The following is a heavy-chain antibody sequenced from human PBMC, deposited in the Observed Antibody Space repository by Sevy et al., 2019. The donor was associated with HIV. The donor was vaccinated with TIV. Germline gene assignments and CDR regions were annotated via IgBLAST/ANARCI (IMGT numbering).Heavy chain of an antibody. CDR2: IKSKIDGGTT. V-gene: IGHV3-15*01. CDR1: GINFNYAW. D-gene: IGHD2-2*01. Sequence: GGSLRLSCAASGINFNYAWMSWVRQAPGKGLEWVGRIKSKIDGGTTDYAAPVKGRFTISRDESKNTLYLQMNSLKIEDTAVYFCTTGPALDKFYWGQGTLVTVSS. CDR3: TTGPALDKFY. J-gene: IGHJ4*02.